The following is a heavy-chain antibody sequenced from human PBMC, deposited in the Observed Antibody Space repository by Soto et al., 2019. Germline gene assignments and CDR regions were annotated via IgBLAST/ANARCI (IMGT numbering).Heavy chain of an antibody. CDR2: IKSKTDGGTT. V-gene: IGHV3-15*01. CDR3: TTGHPELYYYDSSGYQH. Sequence: GGSLRLSCAASGFTFSNAWMSGVRQAPGKGLEWVGRIKSKTDGGTTDYAAPVKGRFTISRDDSKNTLYLQMNRLKTEDTAVYYCTTGHPELYYYDSSGYQHWGQGTLVTVSS. CDR1: GFTFSNAW. D-gene: IGHD3-22*01. J-gene: IGHJ4*02.